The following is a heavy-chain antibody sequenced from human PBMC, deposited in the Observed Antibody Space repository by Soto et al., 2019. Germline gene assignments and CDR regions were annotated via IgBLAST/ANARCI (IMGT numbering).Heavy chain of an antibody. CDR3: ASGSDYYDSSGYPPPYYFDY. V-gene: IGHV1-69*01. Sequence: QVQLVQSGAEVKKPGSSVKVSCKASGGTFSSYAISWVRQAPGQGLEWMGGIIPIFGTANYAQKFQGRVTITADESTSAAYMELSSMRSEDTVVYYCASGSDYYDSSGYPPPYYFDYWGQGTLVTVSS. CDR1: GGTFSSYA. J-gene: IGHJ4*02. CDR2: IIPIFGTA. D-gene: IGHD3-22*01.